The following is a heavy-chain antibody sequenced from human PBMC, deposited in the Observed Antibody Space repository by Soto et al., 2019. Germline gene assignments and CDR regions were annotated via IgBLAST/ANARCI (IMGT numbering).Heavy chain of an antibody. CDR3: AKEKVVVISSAWFDY. Sequence: LRLSCEASGFTFRSHGMHWVRQAPGRGLEWVAVISYDGSNKYYADSVKGRFTISRDNSKNTLYLQMNSLRAEDTAVYYCAKEKVVVISSAWFDYWGQGTLVTVSS. CDR2: ISYDGSNK. CDR1: GFTFRSHG. J-gene: IGHJ4*02. V-gene: IGHV3-30*18. D-gene: IGHD2-2*01.